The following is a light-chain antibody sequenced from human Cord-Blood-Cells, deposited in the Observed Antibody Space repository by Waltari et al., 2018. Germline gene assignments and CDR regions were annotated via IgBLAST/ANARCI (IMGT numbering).Light chain of an antibody. CDR2: KAS. CDR3: QQYNSYSWT. J-gene: IGKJ1*01. CDR1: QSISSW. Sequence: DIQMTQSPSTLSASVGDRVTITCRASQSISSWLAWYQQKPGKAPKPLIYKASSLESGVPSRFSGSRSGTEFTLTISSLQPDDFATYYCQQYNSYSWTFGQGTKVEIK. V-gene: IGKV1-5*03.